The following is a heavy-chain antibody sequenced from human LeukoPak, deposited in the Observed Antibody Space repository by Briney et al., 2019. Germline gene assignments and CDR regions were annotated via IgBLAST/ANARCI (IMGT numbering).Heavy chain of an antibody. CDR1: GFTFSNYW. V-gene: IGHV3-7*03. CDR2: IREDGSEK. CDR3: ARAMDV. Sequence: GGSLRLSCAASGFTFSNYWMNWVRQAPGKGLEWVANIREDGSEKYYVDSVKGRFTISRDNAENSVYLQMNSLRAEDTAVYYCARAMDVWGQGTTVIVSS. J-gene: IGHJ6*02.